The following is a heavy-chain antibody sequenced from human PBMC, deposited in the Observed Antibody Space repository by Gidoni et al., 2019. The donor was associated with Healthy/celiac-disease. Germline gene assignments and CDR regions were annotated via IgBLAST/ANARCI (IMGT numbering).Heavy chain of an antibody. D-gene: IGHD2-15*01. CDR1: VFTFSSYA. J-gene: IGHJ4*02. Sequence: EVQLLESGGGLVQPGGSLRLSCAASVFTFSSYAMSWVRQAPGKGLEWVSAISGSGGSTYYADSVKGRFTISRDNSKNTLYLQMNSLRAEDTAVYYCAKSRTGYCSGGSCPIFDYWGQGTLVTVSS. CDR3: AKSRTGYCSGGSCPIFDY. CDR2: ISGSGGST. V-gene: IGHV3-23*01.